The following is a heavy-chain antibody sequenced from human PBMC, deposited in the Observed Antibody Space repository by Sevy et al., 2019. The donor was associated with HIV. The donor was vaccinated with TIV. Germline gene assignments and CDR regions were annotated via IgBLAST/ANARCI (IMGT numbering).Heavy chain of an antibody. CDR2: FDPEDGET. CDR1: GYTLTELS. V-gene: IGHV1-24*01. Sequence: ASVKVSCKVSGYTLTELSMHWVRQAPGKGLEWMGGFDPEDGETIYAQKFQGRVTMTEDTSTDTAYMELSSLRSEDTAVYYCATGYCSSTSCSRRSYYYYGMDVWGQGTTVTVSS. D-gene: IGHD2-2*01. J-gene: IGHJ6*02. CDR3: ATGYCSSTSCSRRSYYYYGMDV.